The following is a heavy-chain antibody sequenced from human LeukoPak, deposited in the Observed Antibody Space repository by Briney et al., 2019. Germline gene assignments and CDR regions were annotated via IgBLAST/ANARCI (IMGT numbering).Heavy chain of an antibody. V-gene: IGHV3-9*01. CDR1: GFTFYDYA. CDR3: AKGARITIFGVVILLEAFDI. Sequence: PGGSLRLSCAASGFTFYDYAMHWVRQAPGKGLEWVSGISWNSGSIGYADSVKGRFTISRDNSKNTLYLQMNSLRAEDTAVYYCAKGARITIFGVVILLEAFDIWGQGTMVTVSS. D-gene: IGHD3-3*01. CDR2: ISWNSGSI. J-gene: IGHJ3*02.